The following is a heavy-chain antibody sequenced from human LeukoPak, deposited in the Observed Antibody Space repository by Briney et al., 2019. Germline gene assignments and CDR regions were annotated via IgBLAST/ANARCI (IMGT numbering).Heavy chain of an antibody. D-gene: IGHD3-10*01. V-gene: IGHV3-21*01. Sequence: GGSLRLSCAASGFTFSNYNIHWVRQAPGKGLEWVSSISSSSDYIYQADSLKGRFTISRDNAKNSLYLQMNSLRAEDTAVYYCARVSFYYGSGSSIDYWGQGTLVTVSS. J-gene: IGHJ4*02. CDR1: GFTFSNYN. CDR2: ISSSSDYI. CDR3: ARVSFYYGSGSSIDY.